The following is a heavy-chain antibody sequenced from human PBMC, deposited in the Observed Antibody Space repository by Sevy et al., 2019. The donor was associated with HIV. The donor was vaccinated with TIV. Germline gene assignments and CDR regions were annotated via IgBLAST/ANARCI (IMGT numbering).Heavy chain of an antibody. D-gene: IGHD2-21*01. CDR2: IQYDGSNK. J-gene: IGHJ4*02. V-gene: IGHV3-30*02. CDR1: GFTFSSYW. Sequence: GGSLRLSCAASGFTFSSYWMNWVRQAPGKGLEWMSYIQYDGSNKDYADSVKGRFTISRDNSKNTLYLQMNSLRVEDTAVFYCVKEGGGEGGDHWGQGTLVTVSS. CDR3: VKEGGGEGGDH.